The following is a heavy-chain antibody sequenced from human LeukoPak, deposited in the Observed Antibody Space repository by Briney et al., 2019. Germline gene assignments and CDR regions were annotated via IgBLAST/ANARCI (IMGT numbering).Heavy chain of an antibody. CDR2: ISYDGSNK. Sequence: GGSLRLSCAASGFTFSSYDMHWVRQAPGKGLQWVAVISYDGSNKYYADSVKGRFTISRDNSKNTLYLQMNSLRADDTAVYYCTKVASTGFIAYYFDYWGQGTLVTVSS. CDR1: GFTFSSYD. J-gene: IGHJ4*02. D-gene: IGHD3-16*02. CDR3: TKVASTGFIAYYFDY. V-gene: IGHV3-30*18.